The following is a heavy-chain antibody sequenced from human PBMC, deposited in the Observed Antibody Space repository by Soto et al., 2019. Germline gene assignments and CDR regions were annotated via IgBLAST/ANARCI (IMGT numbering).Heavy chain of an antibody. CDR2: TYYRSKWYN. D-gene: IGHD5-12*01. CDR1: GDSVSSNSAA. J-gene: IGHJ5*02. V-gene: IGHV6-1*01. CDR3: ARSTLPPWRYSGYDFTWFDP. Sequence: QVQLQQSGPGLVKPSQTLSLTCAISGDSVSSNSAAWNWIRQSPSRGLEWLGRTYYRSKWYNDYAVSAKSRITINPDTSKNQFSLQLNSVTPEDTAVYYCARSTLPPWRYSGYDFTWFDPWGQGTLVTVSS.